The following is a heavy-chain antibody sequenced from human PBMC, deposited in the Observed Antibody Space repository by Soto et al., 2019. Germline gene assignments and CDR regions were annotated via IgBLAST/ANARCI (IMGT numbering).Heavy chain of an antibody. CDR2: IYYSGST. Sequence: SETLSLTCTVSGGSISSYYWSWIRQPPGKGLEWIGYIYYSGSTNYNPSLKSRGTISVDTAKNQFSLKLSSVTPADTAVYYCARGGSPSLRFLVPKNWFDPWGQGTLVTVSS. CDR3: ARGGSPSLRFLVPKNWFDP. CDR1: GGSISSYY. J-gene: IGHJ5*02. V-gene: IGHV4-59*01. D-gene: IGHD3-3*01.